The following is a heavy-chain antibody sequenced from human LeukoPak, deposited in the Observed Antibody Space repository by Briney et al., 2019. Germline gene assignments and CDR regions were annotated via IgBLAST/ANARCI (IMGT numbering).Heavy chain of an antibody. CDR2: INHSGST. D-gene: IGHD2-2*01. Sequence: TPSETLSLTCAVYGGSFSGYYWSWIRQPPGKGLEWIGEINHSGSTNYNPSLKSRVTISEDTSKNQFSLKLSSVTAADTAVYYCARPGSRCSSTSCRRGHWFDPWGQGTLVTVSS. J-gene: IGHJ5*02. CDR1: GGSFSGYY. V-gene: IGHV4-34*01. CDR3: ARPGSRCSSTSCRRGHWFDP.